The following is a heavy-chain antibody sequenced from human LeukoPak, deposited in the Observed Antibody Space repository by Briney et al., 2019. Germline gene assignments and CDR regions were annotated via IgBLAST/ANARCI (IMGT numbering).Heavy chain of an antibody. Sequence: SETLSLTCTVSGGSISSYYWSWIRQPPGKGLEWIGYIYYSGSTNYNPSLKSRVTISVDTSKNQFSLKLSSVTAADTAVYYCARGYGSGIRTDYWGQGTLVTVSS. CDR2: IYYSGST. CDR1: GGSISSYY. D-gene: IGHD3-10*01. CDR3: ARGYGSGIRTDY. V-gene: IGHV4-59*01. J-gene: IGHJ4*02.